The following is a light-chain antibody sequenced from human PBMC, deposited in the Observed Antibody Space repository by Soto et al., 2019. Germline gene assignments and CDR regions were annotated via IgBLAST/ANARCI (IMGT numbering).Light chain of an antibody. V-gene: IGKV2-28*01. CDR2: LGS. Sequence: DIVMTQSPLSLPVTPGEPASISCRSSQSLLHSNGYNYLDWYLQKPGQSPQLLIYLGSNRASGVPDRLSGSGSGTDFTLKISRVEAEDVGVYYCMQALQITWTFGQGTKVDIK. J-gene: IGKJ1*01. CDR3: MQALQITWT. CDR1: QSLLHSNGYNY.